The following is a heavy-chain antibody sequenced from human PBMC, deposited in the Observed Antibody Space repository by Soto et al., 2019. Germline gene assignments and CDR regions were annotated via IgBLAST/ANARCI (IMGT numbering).Heavy chain of an antibody. D-gene: IGHD6-19*01. J-gene: IGHJ4*02. Sequence: EVQLVESGGGLVQPGGSLRLTCVASGFPFSIYSMNWVRQAPGKGLEWSSYITSDTNTIKYADSVKGRFTISRDNAKNLVYLLMNSLRDEDTAVYFCARSVEGHFDYWGQGTVVTVSS. CDR3: ARSVEGHFDY. CDR2: ITSDTNTI. V-gene: IGHV3-48*02. CDR1: GFPFSIYS.